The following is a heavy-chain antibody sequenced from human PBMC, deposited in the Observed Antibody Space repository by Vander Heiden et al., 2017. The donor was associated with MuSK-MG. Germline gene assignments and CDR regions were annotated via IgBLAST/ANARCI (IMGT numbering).Heavy chain of an antibody. Sequence: QVQLVQSGAEVKKPGASVKVSCKVSGYTLTALSMPWVRQAPGKGLEWMGGFDPEDGETIYAQKFQGRVTMTEDTSTDTAYMELSSLRSEDTAVYYCATDRTSRYSGSYSLDYWGQGTLVTVSS. CDR1: GYTLTALS. J-gene: IGHJ4*02. D-gene: IGHD1-26*01. V-gene: IGHV1-24*01. CDR3: ATDRTSRYSGSYSLDY. CDR2: FDPEDGET.